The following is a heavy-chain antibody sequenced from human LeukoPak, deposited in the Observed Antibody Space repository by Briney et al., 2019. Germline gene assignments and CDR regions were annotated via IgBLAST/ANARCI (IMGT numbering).Heavy chain of an antibody. D-gene: IGHD2-15*01. CDR1: GFTFSSYS. J-gene: IGHJ4*02. CDR2: ISSSSSHI. CDR3: ARDRGYCSGGSCYENDY. V-gene: IGHV3-21*01. Sequence: GGSLRLSCAASGFTFSSYSMNWVRQAPGKGLEWVSSISSSSSHIYYADSVKGRFTISRDNAKNSLYLQMNSLRAEDTAVYYCARDRGYCSGGSCYENDYWGQGTLVTVSS.